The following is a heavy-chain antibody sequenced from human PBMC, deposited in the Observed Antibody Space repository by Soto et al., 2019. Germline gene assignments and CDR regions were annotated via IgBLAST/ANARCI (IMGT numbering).Heavy chain of an antibody. D-gene: IGHD6-25*01. CDR2: IIPIFGTA. CDR3: ARDNNFLRIAAAEDWYFDL. CDR1: GGTFSSYA. V-gene: IGHV1-69*06. Sequence: QVQLVQSGAEVKKPGSSVKVSCKASGGTFSSYAISWVRQAPGQGLEWMGGIIPIFGTANYAQKFQGRVTITAVKSTSTAYMELSSLRSEDTAVYYCARDNNFLRIAAAEDWYFDLWGRGTLVTVSS. J-gene: IGHJ2*01.